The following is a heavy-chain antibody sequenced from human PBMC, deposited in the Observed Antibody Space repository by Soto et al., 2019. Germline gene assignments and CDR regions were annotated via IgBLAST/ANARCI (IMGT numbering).Heavy chain of an antibody. CDR3: ASWPYGDYAYYGMDV. CDR2: MNPNSGNT. V-gene: IGHV1-8*01. D-gene: IGHD4-17*01. CDR1: GYTFTSYD. Sequence: QVQLVQSGAEVKKPGASVKVSCKASGYTFTSYDINWVRQATGQGLEWMGWMNPNSGNTGYAQKVQGRVTMTRNTSLSTAYMELSSLRSEDTAAYYFASWPYGDYAYYGMDVWGQGTTVTVAS. J-gene: IGHJ6*01.